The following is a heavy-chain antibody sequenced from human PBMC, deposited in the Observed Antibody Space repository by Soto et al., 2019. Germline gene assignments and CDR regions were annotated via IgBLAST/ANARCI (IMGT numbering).Heavy chain of an antibody. V-gene: IGHV3-23*01. CDR2: ISGSGGST. CDR3: AKDLNLMVIIGWFDL. CDR1: GLSLSSYA. Sequence: GSLRLGCAASGLSLSSYAMSWVGQAPGKGLEWVSAISGSGGSTYYADSVKGRFTISRDNSKNTLYLQMNRLRAEDTAVYYCAKDLNLMVIIGWFDLWGQGTLVTVSS. D-gene: IGHD3-3*01. J-gene: IGHJ5*02.